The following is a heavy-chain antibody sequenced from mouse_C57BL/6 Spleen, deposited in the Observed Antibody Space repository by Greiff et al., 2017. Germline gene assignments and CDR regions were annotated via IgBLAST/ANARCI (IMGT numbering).Heavy chain of an antibody. D-gene: IGHD1-1*01. CDR2: INPNNGGT. J-gene: IGHJ4*01. CDR3: ARTLGYYGSSYGDDYYAMDY. V-gene: IGHV1-18*01. CDR1: GYTFTDYN. Sequence: EVQLQQSGPELVKPGASVKIPCKASGYTFTDYNMDWVKQSHGKSLEWIGDINPNNGGTIYNQKFKGKATLTVDKSSSTAYMELRSLTSEDTAVYYCARTLGYYGSSYGDDYYAMDYWGQGTSVTVSS.